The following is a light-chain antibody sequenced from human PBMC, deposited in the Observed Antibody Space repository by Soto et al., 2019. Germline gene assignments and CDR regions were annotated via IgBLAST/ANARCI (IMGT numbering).Light chain of an antibody. CDR3: QQYGTSPYI. J-gene: IGKJ2*01. CDR2: DAS. CDR1: LSVRSSF. Sequence: EIVLTQSPDSLSLSPGERATLSCRASLSVRSSFLAWYQQKPGQAPRLLISDASSRATGIPDRFSGSGSGTDFTLTISRLEPEDFAVYYCQQYGTSPYIFGQGTKLEIK. V-gene: IGKV3-20*01.